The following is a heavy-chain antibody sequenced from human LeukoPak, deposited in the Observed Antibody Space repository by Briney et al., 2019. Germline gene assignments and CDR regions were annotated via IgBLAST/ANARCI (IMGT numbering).Heavy chain of an antibody. CDR2: IYTSGST. D-gene: IGHD1-7*01. CDR3: ARHGGRVLTGTAFPFDY. Sequence: SETLSLTCTVSGGSISSYYWSWIRQPPGKGLEWIGYIYTSGSTNYNPSLKSRVTISVDTSKNQFSLKLSSVTAADTAVYYCARHGGRVLTGTAFPFDYWGQGTLVTVSS. J-gene: IGHJ4*02. V-gene: IGHV4-4*09. CDR1: GGSISSYY.